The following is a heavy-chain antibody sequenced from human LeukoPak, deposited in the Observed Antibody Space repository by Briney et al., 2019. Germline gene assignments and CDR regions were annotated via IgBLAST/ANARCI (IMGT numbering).Heavy chain of an antibody. D-gene: IGHD4/OR15-4a*01. CDR1: GYTFTDYY. CDR2: INPNSGDT. CDR3: ARGGPTYGSKYNWFDP. Sequence: ASVKVSCTASGYTFTDYYIHWVRQAPGQGLEWVGRINPNSGDTDYAQNCQGRVTMTRDTSISTASMELTRLTSDDTAVYYCARGGPTYGSKYNWFDPWGQGTLVTVSS. J-gene: IGHJ5*02. V-gene: IGHV1-2*06.